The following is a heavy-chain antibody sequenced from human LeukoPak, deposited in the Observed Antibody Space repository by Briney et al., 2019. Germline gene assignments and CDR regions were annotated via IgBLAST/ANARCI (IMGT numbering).Heavy chain of an antibody. Sequence: SETLPLTCAVYGGSFSGYYWSWIRQPPGKGLEWIGEINHSGSTNYNPSLKSRVTISVDTSKNQFSLKLSSVTAADTAVYYCARGGDILTGLTYYYYGMDVWGQGTTVTVSS. D-gene: IGHD3-9*01. V-gene: IGHV4-34*01. CDR3: ARGGDILTGLTYYYYGMDV. CDR2: INHSGST. CDR1: GGSFSGYY. J-gene: IGHJ6*02.